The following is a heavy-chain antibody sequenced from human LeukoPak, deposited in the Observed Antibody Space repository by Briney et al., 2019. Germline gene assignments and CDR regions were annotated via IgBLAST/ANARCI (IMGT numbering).Heavy chain of an antibody. Sequence: ASVKVSCKASGYTFTGYYMHWVRQAPGQGLEWMGWINPNSGGTNYAQKFQGRVTMTRDTSISTAYMELSRLRSDDTAVYYCATCDILTGTIDYWGQGTLVTVSS. D-gene: IGHD3-9*01. CDR1: GYTFTGYY. CDR2: INPNSGGT. V-gene: IGHV1-2*02. CDR3: ATCDILTGTIDY. J-gene: IGHJ4*02.